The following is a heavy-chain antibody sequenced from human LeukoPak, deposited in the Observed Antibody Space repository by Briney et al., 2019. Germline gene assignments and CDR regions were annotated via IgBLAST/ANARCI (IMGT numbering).Heavy chain of an antibody. Sequence: PSETLSLTCAVYGGSFSGYYWSWIRQPPGKGLEWIGEINHSRRTHYNPSLKSRVTISVDTSKNQFSLKLSSVTAADTAVYYCARGGSQFGELKFRRRNWFDPWGREPWSPSPQ. J-gene: IGHJ5*02. CDR1: GGSFSGYY. D-gene: IGHD3-10*01. CDR2: INHSRRT. V-gene: IGHV4-34*01. CDR3: ARGGSQFGELKFRRRNWFDP.